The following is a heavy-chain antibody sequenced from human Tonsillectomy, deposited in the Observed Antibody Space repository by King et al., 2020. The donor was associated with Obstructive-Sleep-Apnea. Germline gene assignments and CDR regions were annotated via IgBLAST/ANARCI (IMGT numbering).Heavy chain of an antibody. CDR2: ISGRTGRP. D-gene: IGHD4-17*01. CDR1: GFTFDTYA. J-gene: IGHJ4*02. Sequence: VQLVESGGGLVQPGGSLRLSCTSSGFTFDTYAMNWVGQAPGKGLEGVSVISGRTGRPFYADSVKGRVTISRDNSKNTLYLQMNSLRAEDSAVYSCARGINHADYVRGAFDYWGQGSLVTVSS. CDR3: ARGINHADYVRGAFDY. V-gene: IGHV3-23*04.